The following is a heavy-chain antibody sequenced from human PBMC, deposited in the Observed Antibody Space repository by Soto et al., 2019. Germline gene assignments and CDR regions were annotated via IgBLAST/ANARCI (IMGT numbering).Heavy chain of an antibody. D-gene: IGHD2-2*01. Sequence: GGSLRLSCAASGFTSSSYGMHWVRQAPGKGLEWVAVIWYDGSNKYYADSVKGRFTISRDNSKNTLYLQMNSLRAEDTAVYYCARDTGVVPAAYYYYYYYGMDVWGQGTTVTVSS. CDR2: IWYDGSNK. CDR3: ARDTGVVPAAYYYYYYYGMDV. CDR1: GFTSSSYG. J-gene: IGHJ6*02. V-gene: IGHV3-33*01.